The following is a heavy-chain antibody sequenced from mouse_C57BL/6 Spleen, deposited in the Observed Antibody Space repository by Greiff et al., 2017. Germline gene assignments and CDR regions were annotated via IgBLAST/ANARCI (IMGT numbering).Heavy chain of an antibody. D-gene: IGHD1-1*01. CDR1: GFSLTSYG. CDR3: AGTTVVATDWYFDV. CDR2: IWRGGST. Sequence: VKLMESGPGLVQPSQSLSITCTASGFSLTSYGVHWVRQSPGKGLEWLGVIWRGGSTDYNAAFMSRLSITKDNSKSQVFFKMNSLQADDTAIYYCAGTTVVATDWYFDVWGTGTTVTVSS. J-gene: IGHJ1*03. V-gene: IGHV2-5*01.